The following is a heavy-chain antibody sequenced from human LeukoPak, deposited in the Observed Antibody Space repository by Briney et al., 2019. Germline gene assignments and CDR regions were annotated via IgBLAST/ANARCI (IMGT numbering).Heavy chain of an antibody. CDR2: IYHSGST. CDR3: ARESLTWLQSRTSWFDP. CDR1: GYSISSGYY. V-gene: IGHV4-38-2*02. J-gene: IGHJ5*02. Sequence: SETLSLTCTVSGYSISSGYYWGWIRQPPGKGLEWIGSIYHSGSTYYNPSLKSRVTISVDTSKNQFSLKLSSVTAADTAVYYCARESLTWLQSRTSWFDPWGQGTLVTVSS. D-gene: IGHD5-24*01.